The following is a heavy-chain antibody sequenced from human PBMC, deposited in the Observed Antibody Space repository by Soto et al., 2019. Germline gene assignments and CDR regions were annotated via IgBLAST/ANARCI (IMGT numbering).Heavy chain of an antibody. CDR1: GNTHTIYF. D-gene: IGHD3-16*01. CDR2: INSVSGGT. V-gene: IGHV1-2*06. CDR3: ARGGSYYAH. J-gene: IGHJ4*02. Sequence: QGQLVQSGAEVKQPGASVRVSCKASGNTHTIYFIHWLRQSPGQGLQWMGRINSVSGGTNYAPRFRGRVSITREMLSATAFMDLRGLRSEDTAGSYCARGGSYYAHRVQGTLVTVAS.